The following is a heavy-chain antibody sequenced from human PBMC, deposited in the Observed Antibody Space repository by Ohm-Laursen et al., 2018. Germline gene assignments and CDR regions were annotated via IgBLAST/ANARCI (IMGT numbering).Heavy chain of an antibody. CDR1: GFTFSIYA. V-gene: IGHV3-23*01. Sequence: SLRLSCAAFGFTFSIYATSWVRQAPGKGLEWVSAISGSGGSTYYADSVKGRFTISRDNSKNTLYLQMNSLRAEDTAVYYCAKDVVVVTATAFDYWGQGTLVTVSS. CDR2: ISGSGGST. CDR3: AKDVVVVTATAFDY. J-gene: IGHJ4*02. D-gene: IGHD2-21*02.